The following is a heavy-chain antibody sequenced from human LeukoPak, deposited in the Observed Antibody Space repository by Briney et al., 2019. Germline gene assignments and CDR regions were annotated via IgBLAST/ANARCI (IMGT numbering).Heavy chain of an antibody. CDR2: ISASNGNT. CDR1: GYTFTSYG. J-gene: IGHJ3*02. CDR3: ARVVECSSTSCYTSNAFDI. V-gene: IGHV1-18*01. D-gene: IGHD2-2*02. Sequence: ASVKVSCKASGYTFTSYGISWVRQAPGRGLGWMGWISASNGNTNYAQKLQGRVTMTTDTSTSTAYMELRSLRSDDTAVYYCARVVECSSTSCYTSNAFDIWGQGTMVTVSS.